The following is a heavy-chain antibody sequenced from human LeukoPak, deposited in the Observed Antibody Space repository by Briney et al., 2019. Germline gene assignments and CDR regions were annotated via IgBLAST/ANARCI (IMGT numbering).Heavy chain of an antibody. CDR2: INPNSGGT. D-gene: IGHD1-26*01. Sequence: ASVKVSCKASGYTFTGYYMHWVRQAPGQGLESTGWINPNSGGTNYAQKFQGRVTMTRDTSISTAYMELSRLRSDDTAVYYCARALVGATDWFDRWGQGTLVTVSS. J-gene: IGHJ5*02. CDR3: ARALVGATDWFDR. CDR1: GYTFTGYY. V-gene: IGHV1-2*02.